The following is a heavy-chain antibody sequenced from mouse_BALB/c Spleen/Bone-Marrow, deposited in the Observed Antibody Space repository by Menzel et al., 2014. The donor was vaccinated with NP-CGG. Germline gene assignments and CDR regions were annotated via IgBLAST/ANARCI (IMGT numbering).Heavy chain of an antibody. CDR2: ISSGGSYT. CDR1: GFTFSNYG. CDR3: ARRDGGPMDY. D-gene: IGHD2-3*01. J-gene: IGHJ4*01. Sequence: EVNVVESGGDLVKPGGSLKLSCAASGFTFSNYGMSWVRQTPDKRLEWVATISSGGSYTYYPDSVKGRFTISRDNAKNTLYRQMSSLKSEDTAMYYCARRDGGPMDYWGQGTSVTVSS. V-gene: IGHV5-6*02.